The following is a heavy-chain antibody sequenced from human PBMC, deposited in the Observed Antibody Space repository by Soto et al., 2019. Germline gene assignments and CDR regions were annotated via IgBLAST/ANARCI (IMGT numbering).Heavy chain of an antibody. CDR2: IPQDGVDG. CDR1: GFTFSMYS. V-gene: IGHV3-7*03. Sequence: GGSVGLSXEVSGFTFSMYSMSWVRQSPGKGLEWVAKIPQDGVDGHYADSVKGRFIISRDNGKNSLHLQLNNLRAEDTAVYYCARDHLILPAHDFFYGSDVWGRGATVTVSS. CDR3: ARDHLILPAHDFFYGSDV. J-gene: IGHJ6*02. D-gene: IGHD2-21*02.